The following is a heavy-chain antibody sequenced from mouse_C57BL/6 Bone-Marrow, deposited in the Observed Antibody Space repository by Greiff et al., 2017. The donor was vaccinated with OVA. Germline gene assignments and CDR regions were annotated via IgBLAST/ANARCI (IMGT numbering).Heavy chain of an antibody. CDR3: ARRGDYDALAY. CDR1: GYTFTTYP. J-gene: IGHJ3*01. V-gene: IGHV1-47*01. D-gene: IGHD2-4*01. CDR2: FHPYNDDP. Sequence: QVHVKQSGAELVKPGASVKMSCKASGYTFTTYPIEWMKQNHGKSLEWIGNFHPYNDDPKYNEKFKGKATLTVEKSSSTVYLELSRLTSDDSAVYYCARRGDYDALAYWGQGTLVTVSA.